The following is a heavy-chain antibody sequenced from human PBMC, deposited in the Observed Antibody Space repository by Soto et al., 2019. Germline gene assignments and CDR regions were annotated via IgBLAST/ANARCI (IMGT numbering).Heavy chain of an antibody. J-gene: IGHJ4*02. CDR3: AKDNGSWDYGGTNFDY. V-gene: IGHV3-23*01. Sequence: GGSLRLSCAASGFTFSSYAMSWVRQAPGKGLEWVSAISGSGGSTYYADSVKGRFTISRDNSKNTLYLQMNSLRAEDTAVYYCAKDNGSWDYGGTNFDYWGQGTLVTVSS. CDR1: GFTFSSYA. CDR2: ISGSGGST. D-gene: IGHD4-17*01.